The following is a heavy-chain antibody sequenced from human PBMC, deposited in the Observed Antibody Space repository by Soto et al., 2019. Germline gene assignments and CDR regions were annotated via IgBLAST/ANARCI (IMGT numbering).Heavy chain of an antibody. V-gene: IGHV1-18*04. CDR2: ITVGSGNT. J-gene: IGHJ4*02. CDR3: ARPSSYGSYYYFDL. CDR1: GDTFTRHG. Sequence: ASVKVSCKASGDTFTRHGLTWVLQAPGQGPKWMGWITVGSGNTHYAQKFRGRVSMTTDTSTSTAYMELWSLRSDDTAVYYCARPSSYGSYYYFDLWGQGTLVTVSS. D-gene: IGHD1-26*01.